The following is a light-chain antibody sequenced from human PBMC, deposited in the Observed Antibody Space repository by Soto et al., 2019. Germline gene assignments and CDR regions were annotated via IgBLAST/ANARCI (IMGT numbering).Light chain of an antibody. CDR2: GAS. J-gene: IGKJ1*01. V-gene: IGKV3-20*01. Sequence: EIVLTQSPGTLSLSPGERATLSCRASQSLASNFLAWYQQKPGQPPRLLIYGASSRATGIPGRFSGSGSGTDFTLPISRLEPEDFAVYYCQQYGSSLSWTFGQGTKVEIK. CDR1: QSLASNF. CDR3: QQYGSSLSWT.